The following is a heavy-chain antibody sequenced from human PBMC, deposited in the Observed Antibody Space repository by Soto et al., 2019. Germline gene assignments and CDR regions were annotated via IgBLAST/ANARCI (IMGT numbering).Heavy chain of an antibody. D-gene: IGHD3-3*02. CDR1: GFTFSSYA. Sequence: PGGSLRLSCAASGFTFSSYAMSWVRQAPGKGLEWVSAISGSGGSTYYADSVKGRFTISRDNSKNTLYLQMNSLRAEDTAVYYCAKGLGPFLEWLLFPFSDYWAQGPLVTVSS. V-gene: IGHV3-23*01. CDR2: ISGSGGST. CDR3: AKGLGPFLEWLLFPFSDY. J-gene: IGHJ4*02.